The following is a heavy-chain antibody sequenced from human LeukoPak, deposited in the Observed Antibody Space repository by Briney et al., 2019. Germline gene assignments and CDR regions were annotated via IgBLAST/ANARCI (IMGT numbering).Heavy chain of an antibody. V-gene: IGHV4-39*01. Sequence: SETLSLTCTVSGGSISSSSYYWGWIRQPPWKGLEWIGSIYYSGSTYYNPSLKSRLTISVDTSKHQFSLKLSSVTAADTAVYYCASSDSSGYYHDAFDIWGQGTMVTVSS. J-gene: IGHJ3*02. CDR1: GGSISSSSYY. CDR3: ASSDSSGYYHDAFDI. D-gene: IGHD3-22*01. CDR2: IYYSGST.